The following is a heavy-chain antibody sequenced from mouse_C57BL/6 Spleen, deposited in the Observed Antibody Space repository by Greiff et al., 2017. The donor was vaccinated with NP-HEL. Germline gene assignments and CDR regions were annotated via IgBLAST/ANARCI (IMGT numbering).Heavy chain of an antibody. V-gene: IGHV1-26*01. J-gene: IGHJ2*01. CDR1: GYTFTDYY. Sequence: EVQLQQSGPELVKPGASVKISCKASGYTFTDYYMNWVKQSHGKSLEWIGDINPNNGGTSYNQKFKGKATLTVDKSSSTAYMELRSLTSEDSAVYYCARSSNYGGYFDYWGQGTTLTVSS. D-gene: IGHD2-5*01. CDR3: ARSSNYGGYFDY. CDR2: INPNNGGT.